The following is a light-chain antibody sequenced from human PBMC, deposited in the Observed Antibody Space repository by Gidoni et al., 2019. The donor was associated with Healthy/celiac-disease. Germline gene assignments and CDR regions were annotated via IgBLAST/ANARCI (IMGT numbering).Light chain of an antibody. CDR3: SSYTSSSTLVV. CDR2: EVS. V-gene: IGLV2-14*01. J-gene: IGLJ2*01. Sequence: QSVPTQPASVSGSPGQSITISCTGTSSDVGGYNYVSWYQQHPGKAPKLMIYEVSNRPSGVSNHFSGSKSGNTASLTISGLQAEDEADYYCSSYTSSSTLVVFGGGTKLTVL. CDR1: SSDVGGYNY.